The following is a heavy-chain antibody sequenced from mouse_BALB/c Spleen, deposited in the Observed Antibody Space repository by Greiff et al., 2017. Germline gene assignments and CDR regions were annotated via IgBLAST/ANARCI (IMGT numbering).Heavy chain of an antibody. J-gene: IGHJ4*01. CDR2: ISSGGGST. CDR1: GFAFSSYD. V-gene: IGHV5-12-1*01. Sequence: EVKLVESGGGLVKPGGSLKLSCAASGFAFSSYDMSWVRQTPEKRLEWVAYISSGGGSTYYPDTVKGRFTISRDNAKNTLYLQMSSLKSEDTAMYYCARHLFTTVRGGPNYAMDYWGQGTSVTVSS. CDR3: ARHLFTTVRGGPNYAMDY. D-gene: IGHD1-1*01.